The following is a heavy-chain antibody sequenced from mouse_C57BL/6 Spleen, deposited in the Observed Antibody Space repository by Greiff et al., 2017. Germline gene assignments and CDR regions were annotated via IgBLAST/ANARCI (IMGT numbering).Heavy chain of an antibody. Sequence: VQLQQSGPELVKPGASVKISCKASGYAFSSSWMNWVKQRPGKGLEWIGRIYPGDGDTNYNGKFKGKATLTADKSSSTAYMQLSSLTSEDSAVDFCASSMITRFFDYWGQGTTRTVSS. CDR3: ASSMITRFFDY. V-gene: IGHV1-82*01. D-gene: IGHD2-4*01. CDR2: IYPGDGDT. J-gene: IGHJ2*01. CDR1: GYAFSSSW.